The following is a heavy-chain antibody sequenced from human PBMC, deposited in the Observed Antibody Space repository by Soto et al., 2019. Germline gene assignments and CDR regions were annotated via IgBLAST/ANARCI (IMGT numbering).Heavy chain of an antibody. V-gene: IGHV4-34*01. CDR2: INHRGAT. CDR3: AREEVAQWFTKGYYGMDV. Sequence: PSESLSLASAARGGTLSGSHWTWIRQPPGKGLEWIGEINHRGATNYNPSLKSRVTMSVDTSKNQVSLKVTSVTAAVTAVYYCAREEVAQWFTKGYYGMDVWGQGTTVTASS. D-gene: IGHD2-8*01. J-gene: IGHJ6*02. CDR1: GGTLSGSH.